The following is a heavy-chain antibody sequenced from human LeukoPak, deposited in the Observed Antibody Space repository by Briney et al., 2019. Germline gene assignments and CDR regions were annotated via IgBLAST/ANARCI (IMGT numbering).Heavy chain of an antibody. CDR2: MKPNRGNT. D-gene: IGHD3-3*01. V-gene: IGHV1-8*01. Sequence: GASVKVSCKASGYTFTRYVINWVSQATGQGLEWMGWMKPNRGNTDYARKFQGRVTMTRKTSISTAYMEMSSLRSEDTAVYYCARGITIFGVAYGMDVWGQGTTVTVSS. CDR1: GYTFTRYV. CDR3: ARGITIFGVAYGMDV. J-gene: IGHJ6*02.